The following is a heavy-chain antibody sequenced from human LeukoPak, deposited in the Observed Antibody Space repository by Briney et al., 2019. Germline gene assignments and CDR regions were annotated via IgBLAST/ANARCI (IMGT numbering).Heavy chain of an antibody. J-gene: IGHJ5*02. CDR2: ISGSGGST. Sequence: GGSLRLSCAASGFTFSSYAMSWVRQAPGKGLEWVSAISGSGGSTYYADSVKGRFTISRDNSKNTLYLQMNSLRAEDTAVYYCAKAGYCCSTSCYNWFDPWGQGTLVTVSS. CDR1: GFTFSSYA. CDR3: AKAGYCCSTSCYNWFDP. D-gene: IGHD2-2*03. V-gene: IGHV3-23*01.